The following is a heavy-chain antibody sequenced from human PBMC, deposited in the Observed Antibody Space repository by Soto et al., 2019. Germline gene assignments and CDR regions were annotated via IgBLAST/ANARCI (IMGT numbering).Heavy chain of an antibody. CDR1: GGTFRYYA. V-gene: IGHV1-69*11. Sequence: QVQLVQSGAEVKKPGSSVKVSCKASGGTFRYYAVGWVRQAPGQGLEWMGGIIPDLGASDYAQKFQGRVTTTAAEXXXTXXMELSSLTSDDTAVYYCARGLTSSSPDYAHRGVDVWGQGTTVTVSS. CDR3: ARGLTSSSPDYAHRGVDV. CDR2: IIPDLGAS. J-gene: IGHJ6*02. D-gene: IGHD4-17*01.